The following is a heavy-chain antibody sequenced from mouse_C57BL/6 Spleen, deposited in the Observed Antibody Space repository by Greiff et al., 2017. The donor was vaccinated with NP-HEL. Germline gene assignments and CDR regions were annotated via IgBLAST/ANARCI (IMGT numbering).Heavy chain of an antibody. CDR2: ISNGGGST. CDR1: GFTFSDYY. V-gene: IGHV5-12*01. Sequence: EVKLVESGGGLVQPGGSLKLSCAASGFTFSDYYMYWVRQTPEKRLEWVAYISNGGGSTYYPDTVKGRFTISRDNAKNTLYLQMSRLKSEDTAMYYCARKDYGSRDYAMDYWGQGTSVTVSS. CDR3: ARKDYGSRDYAMDY. J-gene: IGHJ4*01. D-gene: IGHD1-1*01.